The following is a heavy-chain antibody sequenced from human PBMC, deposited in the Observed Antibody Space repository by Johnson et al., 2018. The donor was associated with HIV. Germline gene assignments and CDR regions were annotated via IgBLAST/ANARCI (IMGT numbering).Heavy chain of an antibody. D-gene: IGHD3-22*01. Sequence: VQLVESGGGLVQPGGSLRLSCAASGFTFSSYAMSWVRQAPGKGLEWVSAISGSGGSTYYADSVKGRFTISRDNAKNSLYLQMNSLRAEDTAFYYCAKDMSYDSRGDVFDIWGQGTVVTVSS. V-gene: IGHV3-23*04. J-gene: IGHJ3*02. CDR3: AKDMSYDSRGDVFDI. CDR1: GFTFSSYA. CDR2: ISGSGGST.